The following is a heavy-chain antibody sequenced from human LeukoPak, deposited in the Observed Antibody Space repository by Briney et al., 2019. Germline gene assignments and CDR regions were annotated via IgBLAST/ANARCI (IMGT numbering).Heavy chain of an antibody. Sequence: SETLSLTCTVSGGSINSTRYNWGWQRQAQGMGWEWIVSNNYSSNTHYNPTLRSRVTISVDTSKNQFSLRMHSMTAADTSFYYCATGSMTTRYYYYFHMDVWGTGTTVTVSS. J-gene: IGHJ6*03. CDR1: GGSINSTRYN. CDR2: NNYSSNT. CDR3: ATGSMTTRYYYYFHMDV. D-gene: IGHD4-11*01. V-gene: IGHV4-39*01.